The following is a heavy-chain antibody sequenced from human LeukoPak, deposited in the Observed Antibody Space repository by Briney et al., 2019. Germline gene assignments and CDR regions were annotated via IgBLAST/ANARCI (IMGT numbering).Heavy chain of an antibody. CDR2: IKHDGSEE. CDR1: GFTFSSYW. V-gene: IGHV3-7*01. D-gene: IGHD3-3*01. J-gene: IGHJ4*02. Sequence: PGGSLRLSCAASGFTFSSYWMHWVRQAPGKGLEWVASIKHDGSEEYYVDSVRGRFTISRDNTKSSLYLQMSSLRAEDTAVYYCATDRGWRTSGYYLYYFESWGQGTLVTVSS. CDR3: ATDRGWRTSGYYLYYFES.